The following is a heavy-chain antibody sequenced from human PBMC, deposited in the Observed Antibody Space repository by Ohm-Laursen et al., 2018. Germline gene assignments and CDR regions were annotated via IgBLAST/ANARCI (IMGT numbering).Heavy chain of an antibody. D-gene: IGHD2-2*01. CDR2: MNPNSGNT. J-gene: IGHJ6*02. CDR3: ASFFKYCSSTSCYRHYYYGMDV. Sequence: ASVKVSCKASGYTFTSYDINWVRQATGQGLEWMGWMNPNSGNTGYAQKFQGRVTMTRNTSISTAYMELSSLRSEDTAVYYCASFFKYCSSTSCYRHYYYGMDVWGQGTTVTVSS. CDR1: GYTFTSYD. V-gene: IGHV1-8*01.